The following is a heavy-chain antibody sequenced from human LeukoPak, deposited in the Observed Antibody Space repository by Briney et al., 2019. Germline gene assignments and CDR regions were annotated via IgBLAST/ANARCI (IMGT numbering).Heavy chain of an antibody. CDR2: IYSNGNT. CDR3: ARDGYSSGWSLDY. J-gene: IGHJ4*02. D-gene: IGHD6-19*01. Sequence: PGGSLRLSCAASGFTVSSNYMSWVRQAPGKGLEWVSVIYSNGNTYYADSVKGRFTISRDNSKNTLYLQMNSLRAEDTAVYYCARDGYSSGWSLDYWGQGTLVTVSS. V-gene: IGHV3-66*01. CDR1: GFTVSSNY.